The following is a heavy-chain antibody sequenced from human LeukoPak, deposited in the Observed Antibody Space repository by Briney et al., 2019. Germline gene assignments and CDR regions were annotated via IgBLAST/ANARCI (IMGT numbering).Heavy chain of an antibody. D-gene: IGHD5-24*01. J-gene: IGHJ4*02. Sequence: SQTLSLTCAISGDSVSTNSAAWNWLTQSPSGGLEWLGRTYYLSKWYNEYAVSVKSRININPDTSKNHFSLQLNSVTPEDTAVYYCARWQHGPRYFDYWGQGTLVTVSS. V-gene: IGHV6-1*01. CDR2: TYYLSKWYN. CDR1: GDSVSTNSAA. CDR3: ARWQHGPRYFDY.